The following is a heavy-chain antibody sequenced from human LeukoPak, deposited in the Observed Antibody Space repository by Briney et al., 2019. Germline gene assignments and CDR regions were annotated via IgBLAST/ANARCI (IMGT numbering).Heavy chain of an antibody. D-gene: IGHD6-6*01. CDR1: GGSISSNSYY. V-gene: IGHV4-39*01. J-gene: IGHJ3*02. CDR2: IYYSGST. CDR3: ASSLFASSSDAFDT. Sequence: SETLSLTCTVSGGSISSNSYYWGWIRQPPGKGPEWIGSIYYSGSTYYNPSLKSRVTISVDTSKNQFSLKLSSVTAADTAVYYCASSLFASSSDAFDTWGQGTMVTVSS.